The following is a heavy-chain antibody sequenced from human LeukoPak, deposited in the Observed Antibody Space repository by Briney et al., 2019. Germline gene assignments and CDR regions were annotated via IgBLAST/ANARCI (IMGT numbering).Heavy chain of an antibody. D-gene: IGHD3-22*01. CDR2: ISYDGSNQ. V-gene: IGHV3-30*18. Sequence: PGRSLILSCAASEFTFSSYGMHWVRQAPGKGLEWVTVISYDGSNQYYADTVKGRFTISRDNSKNTLYLQMNSLRAEDTAVYYCAKDRLGALYYYDSSGYYRFDYWGQGTLVTVSS. J-gene: IGHJ4*01. CDR1: EFTFSSYG. CDR3: AKDRLGALYYYDSSGYYRFDY.